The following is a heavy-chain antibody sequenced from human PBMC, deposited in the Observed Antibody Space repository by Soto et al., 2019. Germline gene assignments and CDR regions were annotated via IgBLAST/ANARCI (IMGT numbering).Heavy chain of an antibody. J-gene: IGHJ4*02. D-gene: IGHD1-1*01. Sequence: QVQLVQSGAEVMQPGASVKVSCKASGYTFTSYYIQCVRQAPGQGLEWMGIINPSGVITNYAQRFQGRVTMTRDTSTSTVYMELSSLRSEDTAIYYCSRGYPPRDQLGNLPGAFWGQGTLVTVSS. CDR2: INPSGVIT. CDR3: SRGYPPRDQLGNLPGAF. CDR1: GYTFTSYY. V-gene: IGHV1-46*03.